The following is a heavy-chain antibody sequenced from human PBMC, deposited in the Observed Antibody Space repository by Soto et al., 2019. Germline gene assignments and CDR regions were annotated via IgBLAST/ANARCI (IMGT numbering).Heavy chain of an antibody. CDR1: GGSISSGGYY. CDR3: ARVYSGYDYRGCFDP. CDR2: IYYSGIT. V-gene: IGHV4-31*03. J-gene: IGHJ5*02. D-gene: IGHD5-12*01. Sequence: QVQLQESGPGLVKPSQTLSLTCTVSGGSISSGGYYWSWIRQHPGKGLEWIGYIYYSGITYNNPSLKSRVTIAVDTSKKQFSLKLSSVTAADTAVYYCARVYSGYDYRGCFDPWGQGSLVTVSS.